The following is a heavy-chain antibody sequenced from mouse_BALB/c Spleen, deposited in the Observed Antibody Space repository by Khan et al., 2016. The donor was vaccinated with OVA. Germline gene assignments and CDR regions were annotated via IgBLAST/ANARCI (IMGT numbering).Heavy chain of an antibody. CDR2: INPRSSYT. D-gene: IGHD2-14*01. V-gene: IGHV1-4*01. CDR3: ARRTTGDAMDY. CDR1: GYTFTSNT. Sequence: VQLQQSGAELARPGASVKMSCKASGYTFTSNTMHWVKQRPGQGLEWIGYINPRSSYTNYNQKFKDKATLTADKSSSTAYMQLSSRTSEDSAVYYWARRTTGDAMDYWGQGTSVTVSS. J-gene: IGHJ4*01.